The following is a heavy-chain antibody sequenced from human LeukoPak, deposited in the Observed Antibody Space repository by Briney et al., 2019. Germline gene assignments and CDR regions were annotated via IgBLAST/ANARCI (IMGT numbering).Heavy chain of an antibody. V-gene: IGHV3-30*03. CDR1: GFTFSSYG. CDR2: ISYDGSNK. Sequence: PGGSLRLSCAASGFTFSSYGMHWVRQAPGKGLEWVAVISYDGSNKYYADSVKGRFTIPRDNSKNTLYLQMNSLRAEDTAVYYCASLGLQGLFDYWGQGTLVTVSS. D-gene: IGHD4-17*01. J-gene: IGHJ4*02. CDR3: ASLGLQGLFDY.